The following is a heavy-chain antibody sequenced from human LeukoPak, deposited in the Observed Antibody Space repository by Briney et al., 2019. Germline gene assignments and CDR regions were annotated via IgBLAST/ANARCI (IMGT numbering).Heavy chain of an antibody. CDR1: GFTFSSYA. D-gene: IGHD2-8*02. CDR3: ARGATGGYYYYYGMDV. CDR2: ISYDGSNK. V-gene: IGHV3-30-3*01. J-gene: IGHJ6*02. Sequence: GRSLRLSCAAFGFTFSSYAMHWVRQAPGKELEWVAAISYDGSNKYYADSVKGRFTISRDNSKNTLYLQMNSLRAEDTAVYYCARGATGGYYYYYGMDVWGQGTTVTVSS.